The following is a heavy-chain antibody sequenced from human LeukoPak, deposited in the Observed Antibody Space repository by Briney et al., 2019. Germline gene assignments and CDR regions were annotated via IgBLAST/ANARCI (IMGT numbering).Heavy chain of an antibody. V-gene: IGHV4-59*01. CDR3: ARGSDGDYFDY. J-gene: IGHJ4*02. Sequence: SETLSLTCTVSGGSISSYYWSWIRQPPGKGLEWIGYIYYSGSTNYNPSLKSRVIISVDTSKKQFSLKLSSVTAADTAVYYCARGSDGDYFDYWGQGTLVTASS. CDR1: GGSISSYY. CDR2: IYYSGST. D-gene: IGHD6-19*01.